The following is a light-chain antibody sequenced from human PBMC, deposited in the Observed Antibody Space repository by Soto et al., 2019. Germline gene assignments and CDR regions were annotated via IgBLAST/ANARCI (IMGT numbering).Light chain of an antibody. J-gene: IGKJ4*01. Sequence: EIVLTQSPDSLSLSPGDIATLSCRASQSVGGHLACYQQRPGQAPRLLIFDTSVTATGIPARFSGSGSGTDITLTITSLEPEDSAVYYCQQRHIXPLTFGGGTKV. V-gene: IGKV3-11*01. CDR1: QSVGGH. CDR3: QQRHIXPLT. CDR2: DTS.